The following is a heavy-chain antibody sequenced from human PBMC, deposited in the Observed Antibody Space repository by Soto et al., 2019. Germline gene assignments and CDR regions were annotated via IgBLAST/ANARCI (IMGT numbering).Heavy chain of an antibody. CDR1: GFTFSSYA. D-gene: IGHD6-19*01. CDR2: ISGSGGST. CDR3: AKYGRWLVHFYYYGMDV. V-gene: IGHV3-23*01. Sequence: EVQLLESGGGLVQPGGSLRLSCAASGFTFSSYAMSWVRQAPGKGLEWVSAISGSGGSTYYADSVKGRFTISRDNSKNTLDLQMNSLRAEDTAVYYCAKYGRWLVHFYYYGMDVWGQGTTVTVSS. J-gene: IGHJ6*02.